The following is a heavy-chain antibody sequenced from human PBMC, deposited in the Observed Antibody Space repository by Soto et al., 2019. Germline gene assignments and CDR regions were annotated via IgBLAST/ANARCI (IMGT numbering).Heavy chain of an antibody. CDR2: ISVSSSYI. CDR1: RSAFSSYS. J-gene: IGHJ6*02. CDR3: ATIQLSGPRWGMDV. V-gene: IGHV3-21*04. D-gene: IGHD6-19*01. Sequence: PGGSLRLSCVASRSAFSSYSISWVRQAPGKGLDWVSSISVSSSYIYYAASVKGRFTISRDNNATSVYLQMKNLRADDTAVYHCATIQLSGPRWGMDVWGQGTTVT.